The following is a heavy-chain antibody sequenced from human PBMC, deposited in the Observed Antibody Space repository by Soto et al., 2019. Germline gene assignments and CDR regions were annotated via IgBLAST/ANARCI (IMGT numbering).Heavy chain of an antibody. CDR2: IYWDDDK. Sequence: QITLKESGPTLVKPTQTLTLTCTFSGFSLSTNGVGVVWIRQPPGKALEWLALIYWDDDKRFSPSLKSRLTITKDTSKNQVVLTMTNVDPVDTATYYCAHRHGAPGYFDYWGQGALVTVSS. J-gene: IGHJ4*02. V-gene: IGHV2-5*02. D-gene: IGHD4-17*01. CDR3: AHRHGAPGYFDY. CDR1: GFSLSTNGVG.